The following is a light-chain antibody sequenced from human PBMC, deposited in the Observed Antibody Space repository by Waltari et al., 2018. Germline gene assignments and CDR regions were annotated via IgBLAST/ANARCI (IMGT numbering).Light chain of an antibody. CDR2: AAS. V-gene: IGKV3-20*01. CDR1: QIVSSSF. CDR3: QQYGDSPPT. Sequence: ENVLTQSPGTLSLSPGERATLSCRASQIVSSSFLAWYQLKPCQVPRRLIYAASTRATGIPDRFSGSGSGTDFTLSISRLEPEDSAVYYCQQYGDSPPTFGQGTKVEI. J-gene: IGKJ1*01.